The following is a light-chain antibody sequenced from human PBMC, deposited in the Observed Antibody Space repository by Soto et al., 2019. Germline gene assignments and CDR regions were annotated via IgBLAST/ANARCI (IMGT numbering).Light chain of an antibody. CDR3: QQRSYWPQVT. CDR1: QSVSSY. CDR2: DAS. J-gene: IGKJ4*01. V-gene: IGKV3-11*01. Sequence: EIVLTQSPATLSLSPGERATLSCRASQSVSSYLAWYQQKPGQAPRLLIYDASNRATGIPARFSGSGSGTDFTLTISSLEPEDFAVYFCQQRSYWPQVTFGGGTKVEIK.